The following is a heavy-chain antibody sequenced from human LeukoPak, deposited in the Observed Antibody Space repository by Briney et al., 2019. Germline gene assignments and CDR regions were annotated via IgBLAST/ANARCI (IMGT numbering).Heavy chain of an antibody. J-gene: IGHJ4*02. CDR3: ARLNRGYCSSTSCYAPYY. CDR2: IYYSGST. V-gene: IGHV4-38-2*02. Sequence: SETLSLTCTVSGYSISSGYYWGWIRQPPGKGLEWIGSIYYSGSTYYNPSLKSRVTISVDTSKNQFSLKLSPVTAADTAVYYCARLNRGYCSSTSCYAPYYWGQGTLVTVSS. CDR1: GYSISSGYY. D-gene: IGHD2-2*01.